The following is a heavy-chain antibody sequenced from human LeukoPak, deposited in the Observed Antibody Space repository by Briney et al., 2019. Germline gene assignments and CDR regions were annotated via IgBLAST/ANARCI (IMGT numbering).Heavy chain of an antibody. Sequence: PGGSLRLSCAASGFTFSSYDMHWVRQATGEGLEWVSAIGTAGDTYYPGSVKGRFTISRENAKNSLYLQMNSLRAGDTAVYYCARVRRPTYYYDSSGYYYDYWGQGTLVTVSS. D-gene: IGHD3-22*01. CDR2: IGTAGDT. V-gene: IGHV3-13*01. CDR3: ARVRRPTYYYDSSGYYYDY. CDR1: GFTFSSYD. J-gene: IGHJ4*02.